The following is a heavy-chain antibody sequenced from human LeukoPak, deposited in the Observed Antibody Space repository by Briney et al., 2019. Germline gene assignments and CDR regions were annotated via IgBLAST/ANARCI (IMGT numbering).Heavy chain of an antibody. J-gene: IGHJ4*02. CDR1: VGSISSGNW. CDR2: IAQDGSER. D-gene: IGHD6-13*01. CDR3: ARAGTWSFDY. V-gene: IGHV3-7*05. Sequence: ETLSLTCAVSVGSISSGNWWSWVRQAPGKGLEWAATIAQDGSERFYVDSVRGRFTISRDNAKHSLYLQMNSLRTEDTAVYYCARAGTWSFDYWGQGNLVTVSS.